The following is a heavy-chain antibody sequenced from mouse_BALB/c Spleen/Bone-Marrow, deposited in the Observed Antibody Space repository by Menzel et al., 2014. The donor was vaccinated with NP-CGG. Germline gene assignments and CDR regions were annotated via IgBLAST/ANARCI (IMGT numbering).Heavy chain of an antibody. Sequence: VQLQQSGPELVKPGASVKMSCKASGYTFTSYVVHWVKQKPGQGLEWIGNINPYNDDTMYNEKFKGKATLTSDKSSSTAYLELSSPTSEDSAVYYCARSLYGYDWYFDVWGAGTTVTVSS. D-gene: IGHD2-2*01. CDR3: ARSLYGYDWYFDV. CDR2: INPYNDDT. CDR1: GYTFTSYV. V-gene: IGHV1-14*01. J-gene: IGHJ1*01.